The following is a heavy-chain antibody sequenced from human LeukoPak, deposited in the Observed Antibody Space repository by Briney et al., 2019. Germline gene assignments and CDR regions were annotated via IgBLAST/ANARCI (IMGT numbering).Heavy chain of an antibody. D-gene: IGHD6-13*01. Sequence: ASVKVSCKASGYTFTSYAMHWVRQALGQRLEWMGWINAGNGNTKYSQKFQGRVTITRDTSASTAYMELSSLRSEDTAVYYCARDESSSGAFDIWGQGTMVTVSS. CDR3: ARDESSSGAFDI. CDR1: GYTFTSYA. J-gene: IGHJ3*02. CDR2: INAGNGNT. V-gene: IGHV1-3*01.